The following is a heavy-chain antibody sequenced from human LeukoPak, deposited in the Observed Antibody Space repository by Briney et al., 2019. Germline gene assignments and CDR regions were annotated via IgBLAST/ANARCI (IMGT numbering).Heavy chain of an antibody. Sequence: ASVKVSCKASGYTFTSYAMHWVRQAPGQRLEWMGWINAGNGNTKYSQKFQGRVTITRDTSASTAYMELSSLRAEDTAVYYCARVSPGIAVAGTNTLGTEVDPWGQGTLVTVSS. CDR3: ARVSPGIAVAGTNTLGTEVDP. D-gene: IGHD6-19*01. J-gene: IGHJ5*02. CDR1: GYTFTSYA. CDR2: INAGNGNT. V-gene: IGHV1-3*01.